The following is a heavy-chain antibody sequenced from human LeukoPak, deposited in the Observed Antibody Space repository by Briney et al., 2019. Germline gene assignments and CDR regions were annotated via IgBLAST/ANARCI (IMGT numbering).Heavy chain of an antibody. J-gene: IGHJ4*02. CDR1: GFTFSDYY. V-gene: IGHV3-11*01. Sequence: NPGGSLRLSCAASGFTFSDYYKSWIRQAPGKGLEWVSYISSSGSTIYYADSVKGRFTISRDNAKNSLYLQMNSLRAEDTAVYYCARLYDILTGRWGYFDYWGQGTLVTVSS. CDR3: ARLYDILTGRWGYFDY. D-gene: IGHD3-9*01. CDR2: ISSSGSTI.